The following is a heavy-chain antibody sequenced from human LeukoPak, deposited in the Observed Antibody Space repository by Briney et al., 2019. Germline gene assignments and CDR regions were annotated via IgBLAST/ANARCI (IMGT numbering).Heavy chain of an antibody. CDR2: INAGNGNT. V-gene: IGHV1-3*01. CDR1: GYTFTSYA. J-gene: IGHJ4*02. Sequence: ASVKVSCKASGYTFTSYAMHWVRQAPGQRLEWMGWINAGNGNTKYSQKFQGRVTITRDTSASTAYMELSSLRSEDTAVYYCARPRIYSGSWRHEEVYFDYWGQGTLVTVSS. D-gene: IGHD6-13*01. CDR3: ARPRIYSGSWRHEEVYFDY.